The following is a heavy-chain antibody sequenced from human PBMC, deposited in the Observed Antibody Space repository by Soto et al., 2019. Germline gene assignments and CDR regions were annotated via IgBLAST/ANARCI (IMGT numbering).Heavy chain of an antibody. D-gene: IGHD7-27*01. CDR2: ISATGRT. CDR1: GDSISNYY. J-gene: IGHJ3*02. V-gene: IGHV4-4*07. Sequence: PSETLSLTCTVSGDSISNYYWNWIRQSAGKGLEWIGRISATGRTSYISSLKSRITLSLDASKNQFSLNLKFVTAADTAVYFCARDQSGAADIWGQGTMVTVSS. CDR3: ARDQSGAADI.